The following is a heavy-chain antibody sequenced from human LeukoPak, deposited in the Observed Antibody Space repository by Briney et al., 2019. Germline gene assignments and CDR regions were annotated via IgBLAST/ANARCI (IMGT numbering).Heavy chain of an antibody. D-gene: IGHD3-22*01. V-gene: IGHV3-23*01. Sequence: GGSLRLSCAASGFTFSSYAMSWVRQAPGKGLEWVSAISGSGGSTYYADSVKGRFTISRDNSKNTLYLQMNSLRAEGTAVYYCAKAARNYYDSSGYYFSPDYWGQGTLVTVSS. CDR3: AKAARNYYDSSGYYFSPDY. CDR1: GFTFSSYA. CDR2: ISGSGGST. J-gene: IGHJ4*02.